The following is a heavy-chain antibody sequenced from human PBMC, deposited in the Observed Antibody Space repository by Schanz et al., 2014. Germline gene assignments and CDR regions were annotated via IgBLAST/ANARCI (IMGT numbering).Heavy chain of an antibody. D-gene: IGHD6-6*01. CDR3: ARAPYSTSSLDF. Sequence: QVQLVESGGGVVQPGRSLRLSCAASGFTFRSYGMHWVRQAPGKGLEWVAVISYDGINKYYADSVKGRFTISRDNSKNTLYLQMNSLRIDDTAFYYCARAPYSTSSLDFWGQGTLVTVSS. CDR1: GFTFRSYG. J-gene: IGHJ4*02. CDR2: ISYDGINK. V-gene: IGHV3-30*03.